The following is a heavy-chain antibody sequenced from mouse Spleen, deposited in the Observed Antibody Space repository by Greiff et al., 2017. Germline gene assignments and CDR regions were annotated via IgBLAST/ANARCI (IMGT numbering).Heavy chain of an antibody. Sequence: QVLLQQSGAELVRPGTSVKVSCKASGYAFTNYLIEWVKQRPGQGLEWIGVINPGSGGTNYNEKFKGKATLTADKSSSTAYMQLSSLTSEDSSVYFCARYSNWDEAYWGQGTLVTVSA. V-gene: IGHV1-54*01. CDR2: INPGSGGT. CDR1: GYAFTNYL. CDR3: ARYSNWDEAY. D-gene: IGHD4-1*01. J-gene: IGHJ3*01.